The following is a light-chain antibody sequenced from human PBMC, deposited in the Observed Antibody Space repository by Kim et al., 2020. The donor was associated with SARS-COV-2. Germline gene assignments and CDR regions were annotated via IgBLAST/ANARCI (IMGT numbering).Light chain of an antibody. Sequence: DIQMTQSPSSLSASVGDRVTITCRASQGSGSELGWYQQKPGRAPKRLIYVPSGLQGGVPSRFSGSVSGTEFTLTISSLQPEDFATYYCLQSNSFPYTFGQGTKLEIK. J-gene: IGKJ2*01. CDR2: VPS. CDR3: LQSNSFPYT. V-gene: IGKV1-17*01. CDR1: QGSGSE.